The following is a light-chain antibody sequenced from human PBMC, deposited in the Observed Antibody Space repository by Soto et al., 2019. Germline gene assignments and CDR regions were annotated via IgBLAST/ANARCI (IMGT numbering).Light chain of an antibody. J-gene: IGKJ2*01. CDR3: QQYNNWPRT. CDR1: QSVSSN. CDR2: GAS. Sequence: EIVMTQSPATLSVSPGERATLSCRASQSVSSNLAWYQQKPGQAPRLLIYGASTRATSIPARFSGSGSGTEFTLTISRLQSEDFAVYYCQQYNNWPRTFGQATKLEIK. V-gene: IGKV3-15*01.